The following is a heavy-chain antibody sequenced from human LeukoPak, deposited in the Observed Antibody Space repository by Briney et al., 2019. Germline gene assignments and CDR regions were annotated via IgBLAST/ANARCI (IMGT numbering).Heavy chain of an antibody. D-gene: IGHD2-15*01. CDR3: GVLPGSGH. CDR1: GFTVSTNY. J-gene: IGHJ1*01. CDR2: IYSGGST. Sequence: SGGSLRLSCAASGFTVSTNYMTWVRQAPGKGLEWVSIIYSGGSTYYADSVKGRSTISRDNSKNTLYLQMNNLRAVDTAVYYCGVLPGSGHWGQGTLVTVSS. V-gene: IGHV3-53*01.